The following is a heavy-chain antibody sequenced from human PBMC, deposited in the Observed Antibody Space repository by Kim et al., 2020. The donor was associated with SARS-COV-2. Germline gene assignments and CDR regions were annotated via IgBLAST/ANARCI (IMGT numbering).Heavy chain of an antibody. J-gene: IGHJ3*02. CDR1: GYTFTSYG. CDR2: ISAYNGNT. Sequence: ASVKVSCKASGYTFTSYGISWVRQAPGQGLEWMGWISAYNGNTNYAQKLQGRVTMTTDTSTSTAYRELRSLRSDDTAVYYCARDGGRYSGSHDAFDIWGQGTMVTVSS. D-gene: IGHD1-26*01. V-gene: IGHV1-18*01. CDR3: ARDGGRYSGSHDAFDI.